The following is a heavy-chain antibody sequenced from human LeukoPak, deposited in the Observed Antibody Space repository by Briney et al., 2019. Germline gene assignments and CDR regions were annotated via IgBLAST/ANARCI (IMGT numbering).Heavy chain of an antibody. V-gene: IGHV3-21*01. D-gene: IGHD2-15*01. CDR2: ISSGSSYI. CDR3: ASGPTALFSGASCRPRPLFDY. Sequence: GGSLILSCAASGFTFSSYSMNWVRQAPGKGLEWVSSISSGSSYIYYADSVRGRCTISRHNVRDSLYLEMNSLRAEDTAVYYCASGPTALFSGASCRPRPLFDYWGQGILVTVSS. J-gene: IGHJ4*02. CDR1: GFTFSSYS.